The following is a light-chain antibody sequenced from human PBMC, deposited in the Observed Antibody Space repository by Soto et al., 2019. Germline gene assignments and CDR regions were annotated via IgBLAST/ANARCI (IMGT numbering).Light chain of an antibody. CDR3: QQYNNFWT. CDR1: QSISSW. V-gene: IGKV1-5*01. J-gene: IGKJ1*01. Sequence: DIPMTQSPSTLSASVGDRVTITCRASQSISSWLAWYQQKPGKAPRLLIYDASYFERGVPSRFSGSGSGTEFTLTISDLQPDDLATYYCQQYNNFWTFGPGTKVEI. CDR2: DAS.